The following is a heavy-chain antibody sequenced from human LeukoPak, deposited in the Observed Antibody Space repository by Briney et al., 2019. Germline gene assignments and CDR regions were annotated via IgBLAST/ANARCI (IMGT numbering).Heavy chain of an antibody. V-gene: IGHV4-4*07. CDR2: IYTSGST. CDR3: ARAKSTPDTAMEPGAAYYFDY. D-gene: IGHD5-18*01. J-gene: IGHJ4*02. CDR1: GGSISSYY. Sequence: LETLSLTCTVSGGSISSYYWSWIRQPAGKGLEWIGRIYTSGSTNYNPSLKSRVTISVDTSKNQFSLKLSSVTAADTAVYYCARAKSTPDTAMEPGAAYYFDYWGQGTLVTVSS.